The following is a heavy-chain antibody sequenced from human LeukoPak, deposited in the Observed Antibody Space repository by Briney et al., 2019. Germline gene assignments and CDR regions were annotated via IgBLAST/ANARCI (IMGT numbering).Heavy chain of an antibody. J-gene: IGHJ4*02. CDR3: TTYYYDSSGYYYPYYFDY. CDR1: GFTFSTYA. CDR2: ISSSGGTT. Sequence: GGSLRLSCAASGFTFSTYAMSWVRQAPGKGLEWVSSISSSGGTTYYADSVKGRFTISRDNSRNTPVLQMNSLRAEDTAVYYCTTYYYDSSGYYYPYYFDYWGQGTLVTVSS. V-gene: IGHV3-23*01. D-gene: IGHD3-22*01.